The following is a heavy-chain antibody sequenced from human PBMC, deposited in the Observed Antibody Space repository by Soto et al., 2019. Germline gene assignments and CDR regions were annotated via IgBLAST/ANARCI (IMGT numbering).Heavy chain of an antibody. D-gene: IGHD3-22*01. V-gene: IGHV3-30*18. CDR1: GFTFSSYG. CDR2: ISYDGSNK. Sequence: GGSLRLSCAASGFTFSSYGMHWVRQAPGKGLEWVALISYDGSNKYYADSVKGRFAISGDNSKNTLYLQMNSLRVEDTAVYYCAKSMFEAFGSCYTHDTHFDYWGQGTLVTVSS. J-gene: IGHJ4*02. CDR3: AKSMFEAFGSCYTHDTHFDY.